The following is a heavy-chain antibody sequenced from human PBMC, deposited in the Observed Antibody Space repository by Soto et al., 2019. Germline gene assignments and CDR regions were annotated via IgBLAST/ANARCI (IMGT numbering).Heavy chain of an antibody. J-gene: IGHJ3*02. CDR2: ISSSSSYI. Sequence: GGSLRLSCAASGFTFSSYSMNWVRQAPGKGLEWVSSISSSSSYIYYADSVKGRFTISRDNAKNSLYLQMNSLRAEDTAVYYCARDRAVDTAMVGAFDIWGQGTMVTVSS. D-gene: IGHD5-18*01. CDR1: GFTFSSYS. CDR3: ARDRAVDTAMVGAFDI. V-gene: IGHV3-21*01.